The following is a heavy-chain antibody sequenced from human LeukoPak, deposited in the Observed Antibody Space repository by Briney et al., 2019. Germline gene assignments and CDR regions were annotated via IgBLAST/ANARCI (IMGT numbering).Heavy chain of an antibody. CDR3: ARIACTGGNCKPYYYYGLDV. D-gene: IGHD2-8*02. CDR2: ISSSGDTT. CDR1: GFTFSSYA. V-gene: IGHV3-48*03. J-gene: IGHJ6*02. Sequence: GGSLRLSCAASGFTFSSYALNWVRQAPGRGLVWVSYISSSGDTTYYADSVKGRFTFSRDNPKSTLYLQMNSLRAEDTAVYYCARIACTGGNCKPYYYYGLDVWGQGTTVTVSS.